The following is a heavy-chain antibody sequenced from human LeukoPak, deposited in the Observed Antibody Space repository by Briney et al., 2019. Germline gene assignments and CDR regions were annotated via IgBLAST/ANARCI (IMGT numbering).Heavy chain of an antibody. CDR1: GGSISSYY. J-gene: IGHJ3*02. Sequence: SETLSLTCTVSGGSISSYYWSRIRQPPGKGLEWIGYIYYSGSTNYNPSLKSRVTISVDTSKNQFSLKLSSVTAADTAVYYCARVITMVDAFDIWGQGTMVTVSS. CDR3: ARVITMVDAFDI. D-gene: IGHD3-10*01. CDR2: IYYSGST. V-gene: IGHV4-59*01.